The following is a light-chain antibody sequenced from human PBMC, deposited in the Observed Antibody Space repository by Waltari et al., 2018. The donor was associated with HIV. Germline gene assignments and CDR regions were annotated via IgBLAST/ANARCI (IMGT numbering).Light chain of an antibody. CDR1: ASDFGLYYS. J-gene: IGLJ2*01. Sequence: AVTQPASVSGLPGQSTTISCPGDASDFGLYYSFSWYQQHSGKPPRLILYDVDSRASGVSDRFSGSMSGNTASLTISGLRAEDEGHYYCASFTDDNTVIFGGGTEVTVL. CDR2: DVD. CDR3: ASFTDDNTVI. V-gene: IGLV2-14*03.